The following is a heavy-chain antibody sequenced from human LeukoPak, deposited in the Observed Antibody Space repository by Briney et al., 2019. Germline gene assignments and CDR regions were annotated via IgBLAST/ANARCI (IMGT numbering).Heavy chain of an antibody. CDR2: IYSSGST. CDR3: ARHEDTSGKGFDF. V-gene: IGHV4-59*08. Sequence: PSETLSLTCTVSGDSFSRYYWSWIRQPQGKGLEWIAYIYSSGSTNYNPSLKSRVTISVDTSKNQVSLKLNSVTAADTAVYYCARHEDTSGKGFDFWGQGTLVTVSS. D-gene: IGHD3-22*01. CDR1: GDSFSRYY. J-gene: IGHJ4*02.